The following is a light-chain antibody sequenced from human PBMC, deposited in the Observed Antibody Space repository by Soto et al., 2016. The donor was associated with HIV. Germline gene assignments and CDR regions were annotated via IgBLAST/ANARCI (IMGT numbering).Light chain of an antibody. CDR1: QGIGSS. CDR2: GAS. Sequence: DIQMTQYPSSLSASVGDRVTITCRASQGIGSSLAWYQRRPGKAPKFLLYGASTLENGVPSRFRGSGSGTDYRLTISGLQPEDFATYYCQQYSATPITFGQGTRLEIK. J-gene: IGKJ5*01. CDR3: QQYSATPIT. V-gene: IGKV1-NL1*01.